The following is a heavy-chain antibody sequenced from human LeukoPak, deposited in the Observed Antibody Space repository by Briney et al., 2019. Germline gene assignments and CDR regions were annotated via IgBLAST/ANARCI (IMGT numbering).Heavy chain of an antibody. D-gene: IGHD4-23*01. CDR3: ARDNSVEDTAWWFDP. CDR2: INPSGGST. Sequence: ASVKVSCKASGYIFTSYYMHWVRQDPRHGLEWLGIINPSGGSTSYAQKFQGRVTMTRDMSTSTDYMELSSLRSEDTAVYYCARDNSVEDTAWWFDPWGQGTLVTVSS. J-gene: IGHJ5*02. CDR1: GYIFTSYY. V-gene: IGHV1-46*01.